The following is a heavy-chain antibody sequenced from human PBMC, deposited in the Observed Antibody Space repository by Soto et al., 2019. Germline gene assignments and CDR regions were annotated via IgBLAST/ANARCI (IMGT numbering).Heavy chain of an antibody. Sequence: GESLKISCKGSGYMFAAYWIGWVRQMLGRGPEWMGIIYPGDSDTRYSPSFQGQVTISADKSINTAYLQWSSLKASDTAIYYCARQSGFCSSTTCFVDYYYGMDVWGQGTTVTVSS. CDR2: IYPGDSDT. CDR1: GYMFAAYW. CDR3: ARQSGFCSSTTCFVDYYYGMDV. V-gene: IGHV5-51*01. D-gene: IGHD2-2*01. J-gene: IGHJ6*02.